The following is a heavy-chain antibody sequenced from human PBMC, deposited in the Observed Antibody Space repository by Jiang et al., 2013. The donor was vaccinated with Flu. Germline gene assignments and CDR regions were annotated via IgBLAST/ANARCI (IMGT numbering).Heavy chain of an antibody. V-gene: IGHV4-34*01. J-gene: IGHJ6*02. D-gene: IGHD2-21*01. CDR3: ASRGEDGMDV. Sequence: QPPGKGLEWIGEINHSGSTNYNPSLKSRVTISVDTSKNQFSLKLSSVTAADTAVYYCASRGEDGMDVWGQGTTVTVSS. CDR2: INHSGST.